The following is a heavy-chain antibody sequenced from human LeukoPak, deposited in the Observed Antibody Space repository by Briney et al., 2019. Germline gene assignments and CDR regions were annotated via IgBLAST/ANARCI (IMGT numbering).Heavy chain of an antibody. V-gene: IGHV3-13*04. J-gene: IGHJ3*01. Sequence: PGGSLRLSCAASGFTFSSYDMHWVRQATGKGLEWVSGIGSAGDTYYPASVKGRFTISRENGKKSLYLQMNSLRAGDSTVYYCARAGGSGWYAFDVRGQGTMVTVSS. CDR2: IGSAGDT. CDR1: GFTFSSYD. D-gene: IGHD6-13*01. CDR3: ARAGGSGWYAFDV.